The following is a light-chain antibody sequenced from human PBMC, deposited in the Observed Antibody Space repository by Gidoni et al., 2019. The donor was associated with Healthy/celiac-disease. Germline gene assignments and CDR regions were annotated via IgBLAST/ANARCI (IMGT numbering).Light chain of an antibody. Sequence: DIQLTQSPSFLSASVGERVTITCWASQGISSYLAWYQQKPGKAPKLLIYAASTLQSGVPSRFSGSGSGTEFTLTISSLQPEDFATYYCQQLNSRRTFGQGTKVEIK. V-gene: IGKV1-9*01. CDR2: AAS. CDR3: QQLNSRRT. J-gene: IGKJ1*01. CDR1: QGISSY.